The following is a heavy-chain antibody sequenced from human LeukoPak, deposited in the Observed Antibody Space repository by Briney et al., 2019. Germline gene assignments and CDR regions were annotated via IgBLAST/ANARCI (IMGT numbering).Heavy chain of an antibody. V-gene: IGHV4-39*01. D-gene: IGHD4-11*01. Sequence: PSETLSLTCTVSGGSISSSSYYWGWIRQPPGKGLEWIGTIFYSGSTYYNPSLKSRVTVSVDTSKNQFSLKVSSVTAADTAVYYCARHAAIRNYLGSLDSWGQGTLVTVSS. CDR3: ARHAAIRNYLGSLDS. J-gene: IGHJ4*02. CDR2: IFYSGST. CDR1: GGSISSSSYY.